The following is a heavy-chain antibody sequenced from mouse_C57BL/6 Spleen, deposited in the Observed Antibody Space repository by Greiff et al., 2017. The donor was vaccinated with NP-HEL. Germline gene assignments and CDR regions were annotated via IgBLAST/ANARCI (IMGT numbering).Heavy chain of an antibody. D-gene: IGHD3-2*02. V-gene: IGHV1-82*01. J-gene: IGHJ2*01. CDR1: GYAFSSSW. CDR3: ARGRQLRYFDD. Sequence: QVQLQQSGPELVKPGASVKISCKASGYAFSSSWMNWVKQRPGKGLEWIGRIYPGDGDTNYNGKFKGKATLTADKSSSTAYMQLSSLTSEDSAVYVCARGRQLRYFDDWGQGTTLTVSS. CDR2: IYPGDGDT.